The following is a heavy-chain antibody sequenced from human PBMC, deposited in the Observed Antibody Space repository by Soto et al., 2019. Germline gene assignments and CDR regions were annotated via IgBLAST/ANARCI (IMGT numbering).Heavy chain of an antibody. CDR2: ISYDGSHK. CDR3: ANDGAPRYCVRSSCHPAGAY. Sequence: QVQLVESGGGVVQPGRSLRLSCAGSGFTFSNYGLHWVRQAPGKGLEWVAVISYDGSHKYYADSVKGRFTISRDNSNYILYLQMDRLRAEDTAVDYWANDGAPRYCVRSSCHPAGAYWGQGTLVTVSS. CDR1: GFTFSNYG. D-gene: IGHD2-15*01. V-gene: IGHV3-30*18. J-gene: IGHJ4*02.